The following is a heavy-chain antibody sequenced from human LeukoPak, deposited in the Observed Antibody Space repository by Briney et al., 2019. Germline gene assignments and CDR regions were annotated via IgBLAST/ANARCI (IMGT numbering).Heavy chain of an antibody. CDR1: GGSISSYY. J-gene: IGHJ4*02. Sequence: PSETLSLTCTVSGGSISSYYWSWIRQPAGKGLESIGHISTSGSTNYNPSLKSRVTMSVDTSKNQFSLKLSSVTAADTAVHYCARGDGYNSYYFDYWGQGTLVTVSS. D-gene: IGHD5-24*01. CDR3: ARGDGYNSYYFDY. CDR2: ISTSGST. V-gene: IGHV4-4*07.